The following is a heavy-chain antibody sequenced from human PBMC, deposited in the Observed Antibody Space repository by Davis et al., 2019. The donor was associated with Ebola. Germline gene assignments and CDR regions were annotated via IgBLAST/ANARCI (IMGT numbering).Heavy chain of an antibody. CDR3: ARGHNYAHEY. CDR1: GDTFRTFP. V-gene: IGHV1-2*06. D-gene: IGHD4-11*01. CDR2: VILKSGAT. J-gene: IGHJ4*02. Sequence: ASVKVSCKPSGDTFRTFPISWMRQAPGQGLEWLGRVILKSGATNYAQKFQGRVTMTRDTSISTVYMELSSLRYDDTADYYCARGHNYAHEYWGQGTLVTVSS.